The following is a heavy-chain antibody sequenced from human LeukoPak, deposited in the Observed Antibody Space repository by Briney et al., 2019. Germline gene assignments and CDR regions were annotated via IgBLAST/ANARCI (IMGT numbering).Heavy chain of an antibody. Sequence: GASVKVSCKVSGYTLTELSMHWVRQAPGKGLEWMGGFDPEDGETIYAQKFQDRVTMTEDTSTDTAYMELSSLRSEDTAVYYCASSRCSSTSCYQVFDYWGQGTLVTVSS. CDR3: ASSRCSSTSCYQVFDY. D-gene: IGHD2-2*01. V-gene: IGHV1-24*01. J-gene: IGHJ4*02. CDR2: FDPEDGET. CDR1: GYTLTELS.